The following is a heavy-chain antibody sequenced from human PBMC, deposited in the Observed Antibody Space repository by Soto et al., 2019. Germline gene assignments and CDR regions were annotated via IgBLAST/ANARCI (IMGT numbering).Heavy chain of an antibody. CDR3: ARLEGLATISYYFDF. V-gene: IGHV4-39*01. D-gene: IGHD3-9*01. CDR1: GDSINSDKYY. CDR2: IYYRGNT. J-gene: IGHJ4*02. Sequence: SETLSLTCSVSGDSINSDKYYWGWIRQPPGKGMEWIGGIYYRGNTYYNPSLQTRVTISLDKSKSQFSLRLNSVTAADSAVYFCARLEGLATISYYFDFWGQGAQVTVSS.